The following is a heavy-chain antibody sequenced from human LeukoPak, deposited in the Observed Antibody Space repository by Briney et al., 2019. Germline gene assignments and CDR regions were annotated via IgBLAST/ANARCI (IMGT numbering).Heavy chain of an antibody. CDR3: ARGRFGGGPDAFDI. CDR2: MNPNSGNT. CDR1: GYTFTSYD. D-gene: IGHD2-15*01. J-gene: IGHJ3*02. V-gene: IGHV1-8*03. Sequence: GASVKVSCKASGYTFTSYDINWVRQATGQGLEWMGWMNPNSGNTGYAQKFQGRVTITRNTSISTAYMELSSLRSEDTAVYYCARGRFGGGPDAFDIWGQGTMVTVSS.